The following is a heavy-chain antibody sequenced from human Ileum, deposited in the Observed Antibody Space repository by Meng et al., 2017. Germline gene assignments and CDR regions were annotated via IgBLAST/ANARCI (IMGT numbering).Heavy chain of an antibody. J-gene: IGHJ4*02. CDR3: ASDY. V-gene: IGHV3-21*01. Sequence: EVQLLESGGGLVQPGGSLRLSCAASGFTFSSYSMNWVRQAPGKGLEWVSSISSTSGYIYYADSVKGRFTISRDNAKNSLYLQMNSLRAEDTAVYYCASDYWGQGTVVTVSS. CDR1: GFTFSSYS. CDR2: ISSTSGYI.